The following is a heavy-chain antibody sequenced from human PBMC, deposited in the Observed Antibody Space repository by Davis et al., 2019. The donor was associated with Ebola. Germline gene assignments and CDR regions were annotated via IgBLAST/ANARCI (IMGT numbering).Heavy chain of an antibody. CDR3: ARALTYSSLLEPHFDY. J-gene: IGHJ4*02. CDR2: IYYSGST. CDR1: GGSISSYY. Sequence: SETLSLTCTASGGSISSYYWSWIRQPPGKGLEWIGYIYYSGSTNYNPSLKSRVTISVATSKNQFSLKLSSVTAADTAVYYCARALTYSSLLEPHFDYWGQGTLVTVSS. V-gene: IGHV4-59*01. D-gene: IGHD6-6*01.